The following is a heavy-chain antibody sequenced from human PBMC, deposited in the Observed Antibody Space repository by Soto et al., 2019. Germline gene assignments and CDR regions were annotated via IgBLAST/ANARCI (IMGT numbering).Heavy chain of an antibody. Sequence: EVQLVESGGGLVQPGRSLRLSCAASGFTFDDYAMHWVRQAPGKGLEWVSGISWNSGSIGYADSVKGRFTISRDNAKNSLYLQMNSLGAEDTALYYCAKDISTMVPWFDPWGQGTLVTVSS. CDR3: AKDISTMVPWFDP. J-gene: IGHJ5*02. CDR1: GFTFDDYA. D-gene: IGHD3-10*01. CDR2: ISWNSGSI. V-gene: IGHV3-9*01.